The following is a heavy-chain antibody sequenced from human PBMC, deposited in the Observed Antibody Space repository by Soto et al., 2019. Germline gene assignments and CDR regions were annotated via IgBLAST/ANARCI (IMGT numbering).Heavy chain of an antibody. J-gene: IGHJ4*02. V-gene: IGHV3-21*01. D-gene: IGHD3-16*01. CDR2: ISSSSSYI. CDR3: ARDGGDGYNSNFDY. Sequence: GGSLRLSCAASGFTFSSYSMNWVRQAPGKGLEWVSSISSSSSYIYYADSVKGRFTISRDNAKNSLYLQMNSLRAEDTAVYYCARDGGDGYNSNFDYWGQGTLVTVSS. CDR1: GFTFSSYS.